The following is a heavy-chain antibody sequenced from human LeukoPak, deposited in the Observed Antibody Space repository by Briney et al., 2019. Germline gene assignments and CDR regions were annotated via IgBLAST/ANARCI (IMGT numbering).Heavy chain of an antibody. CDR3: ARYSSGWPGYFDY. D-gene: IGHD6-25*01. CDR2: ISSSSSYI. CDR1: GFTFSSYS. J-gene: IGHJ4*02. Sequence: GGSLRLSCAASGFTFSSYSMNWVRQAPGKGLEWVSSISSSSSYIYYADSVKGRFTISRDNAKNSLYLQMNSPRAEDTAVYYCARYSSGWPGYFDYWGQGTLVTVSS. V-gene: IGHV3-21*01.